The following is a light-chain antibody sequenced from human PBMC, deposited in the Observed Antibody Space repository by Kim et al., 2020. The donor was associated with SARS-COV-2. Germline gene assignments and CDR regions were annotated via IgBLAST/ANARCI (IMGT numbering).Light chain of an antibody. Sequence: ASVGDRVNITCRASQSMSSYLNWYQQKPGKAPKLLIYAASSLQSGVPSRFSGSGSGTDFTLTISSLQPEDFATYYCQQSYSTQGTFGQGTKVDIK. CDR3: QQSYSTQGT. J-gene: IGKJ1*01. CDR1: QSMSSY. V-gene: IGKV1-39*01. CDR2: AAS.